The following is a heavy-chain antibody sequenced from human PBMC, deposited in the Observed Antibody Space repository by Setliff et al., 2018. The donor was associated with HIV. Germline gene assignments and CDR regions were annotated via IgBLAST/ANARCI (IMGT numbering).Heavy chain of an antibody. CDR1: GFTVDTGA. J-gene: IGHJ6*02. CDR3: ARDLDPFFAMEI. V-gene: IGHV3-23*01. CDR2: IGCWGTCT. Sequence: RLSCAASGFTVDTGAMNWVRQAPGKGLEWVSTIGCWGTCTFYADSVKGRFAISGDPSTNTLYLQMNRLSAEDTAVYYCARDLDPFFAMEIWGQGTTVTVSS.